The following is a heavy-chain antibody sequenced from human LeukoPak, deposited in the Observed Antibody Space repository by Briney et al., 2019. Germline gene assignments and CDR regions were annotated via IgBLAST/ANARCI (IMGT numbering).Heavy chain of an antibody. Sequence: ASVKVSCKASGYTFTGYYMHWVRQAPGQGLEWMGWINPNNGGTNYARGFQGRVTMTRDTSISTAYMELTGLTSDDTAVYYCARATIKGYYYDSSGYSRIGAFDIWGQGTMVTVSS. CDR2: INPNNGGT. V-gene: IGHV1-2*02. J-gene: IGHJ3*02. CDR3: ARATIKGYYYDSSGYSRIGAFDI. D-gene: IGHD3-22*01. CDR1: GYTFTGYY.